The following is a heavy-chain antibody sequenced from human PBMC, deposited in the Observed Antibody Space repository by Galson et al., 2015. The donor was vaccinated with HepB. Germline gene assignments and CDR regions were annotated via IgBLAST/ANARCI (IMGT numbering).Heavy chain of an antibody. CDR3: TTHDYSDPRHY. CDR2: IKSKTGGGST. J-gene: IGHJ4*02. D-gene: IGHD4-17*01. V-gene: IGHV3-15*07. Sequence: SLRLSCAASGFTFSNAWMSWVRQAPGKGLEWVGRIKSKTGGGSTDYGAPVKGRFTVSRDDSKTTLYLQMNSLKTEDTAVYYCTTHDYSDPRHYWGQGTLVTVSS. CDR1: GFTFSNAW.